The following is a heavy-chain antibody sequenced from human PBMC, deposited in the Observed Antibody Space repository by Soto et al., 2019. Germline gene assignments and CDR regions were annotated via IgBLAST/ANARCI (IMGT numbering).Heavy chain of an antibody. J-gene: IGHJ4*02. Sequence: AGGSLRLSCASSGFTFSSHAMHWVRQAPGKGLEWVANIWFDGSNKNYADSVKGRFTISRDNSKNTLFLQVNSLRAGDTAVYYCARTVAGTFDYWGQGTLVTVSS. CDR3: ARTVAGTFDY. V-gene: IGHV3-33*01. CDR2: IWFDGSNK. D-gene: IGHD6-19*01. CDR1: GFTFSSHA.